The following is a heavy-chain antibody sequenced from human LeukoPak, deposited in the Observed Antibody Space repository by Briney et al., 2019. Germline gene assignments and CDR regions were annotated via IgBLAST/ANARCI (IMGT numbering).Heavy chain of an antibody. CDR1: GGSISSSSYY. CDR3: ARDRHGSGSAHSFDP. CDR2: IYYSGST. Sequence: SETLSLTCTVSGGSISSSSYYWSWIRQPPGKGLEWIGYIYYSGSTNYNPSLKSRVTISVDTSKNQFSLKLSSVTAADTAVYYCARDRHGSGSAHSFDPWGQGTLVTVSS. D-gene: IGHD3-10*01. V-gene: IGHV4-61*01. J-gene: IGHJ5*02.